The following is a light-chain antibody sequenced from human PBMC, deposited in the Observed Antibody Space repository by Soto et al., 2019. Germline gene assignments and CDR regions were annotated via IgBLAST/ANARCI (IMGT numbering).Light chain of an antibody. V-gene: IGKV1-5*01. J-gene: IGKJ1*01. CDR1: QSISGW. CDR3: QQYNSYSA. Sequence: DIQMTQSPSTLSAFVGDRVTITCRASQSISGWLAWYQQKPGKAPKLLIYDASSLESGVPSRFSGSGSGTEFTLTISSLQPDDFATYYCQQYNSYSAFGQGTKVDIK. CDR2: DAS.